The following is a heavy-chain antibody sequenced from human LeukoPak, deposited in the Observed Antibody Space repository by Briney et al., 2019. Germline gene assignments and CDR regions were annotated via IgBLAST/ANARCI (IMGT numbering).Heavy chain of an antibody. CDR2: INHSGST. CDR1: GGSFSGYY. V-gene: IGHV4-34*01. Sequence: SETLSLTCAVYGGSFSGYYWSWIRQPPGKGLEWIGEINHSGSTNYNPSLKSRVTISVDTSKNQFSLKLSSVTAADTAVYYCARRARSLWFGELRGYYFDYWGQGTLVTVSS. J-gene: IGHJ4*02. D-gene: IGHD3-10*01. CDR3: ARRARSLWFGELRGYYFDY.